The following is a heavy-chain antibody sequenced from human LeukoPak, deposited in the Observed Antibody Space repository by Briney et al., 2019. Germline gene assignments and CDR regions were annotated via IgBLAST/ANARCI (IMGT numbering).Heavy chain of an antibody. Sequence: GRSLRLSCAASGFTFSSYAMHWVRQAPGKGLEWVAVISYDGSDKYYADSVKGRFTISRDNSKNTLYLQMNSLRAEDTAVYYCARTICTYCGGELDYWGQGTLVTVSP. V-gene: IGHV3-30-3*01. J-gene: IGHJ4*02. CDR2: ISYDGSDK. D-gene: IGHD2-21*01. CDR1: GFTFSSYA. CDR3: ARTICTYCGGELDY.